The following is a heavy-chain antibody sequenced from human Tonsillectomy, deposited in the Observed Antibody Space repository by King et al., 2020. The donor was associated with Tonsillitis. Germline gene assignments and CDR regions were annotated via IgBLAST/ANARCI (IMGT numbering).Heavy chain of an antibody. Sequence: QLQESGSGLVKPSQTLSLACAVSGGSISSVFYSWTWIRQPPGKGLEWIGYIYYGGSTYYNPSLKSRVTISLDTSKNQFFMNLSSMTVADTAVYYCASGSYSGYDGWFDPWGQGTLVTVSS. CDR3: ASGSYSGYDGWFDP. CDR2: IYYGGST. J-gene: IGHJ5*02. D-gene: IGHD5-12*01. V-gene: IGHV4-30-2*01. CDR1: GGSISSVFYS.